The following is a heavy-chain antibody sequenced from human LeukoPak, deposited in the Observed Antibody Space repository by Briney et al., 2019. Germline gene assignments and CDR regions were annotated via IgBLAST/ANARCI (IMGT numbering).Heavy chain of an antibody. J-gene: IGHJ4*02. CDR3: AKDGPPMVRGVVIRVYGY. CDR1: GFTFSSYA. D-gene: IGHD3-10*01. Sequence: GGSLRLSCAASGFTFSSYAMSWVRQAPGKGLEWVSAISGRGGSTYYADSVKGRFTISRDNSKNTLYLKMNSLRAEDTAVYYCAKDGPPMVRGVVIRVYGYWGQGTLVTVSS. CDR2: ISGRGGST. V-gene: IGHV3-23*01.